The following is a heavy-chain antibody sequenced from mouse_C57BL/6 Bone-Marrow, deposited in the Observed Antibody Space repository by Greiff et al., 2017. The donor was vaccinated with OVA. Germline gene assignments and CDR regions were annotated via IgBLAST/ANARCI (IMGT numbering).Heavy chain of an antibody. CDR3: ARYPPYYTPWYVDV. J-gene: IGHJ1*03. CDR2: IYPRSGNT. CDR1: GYTFTSYG. D-gene: IGHD2-12*01. Sequence: QVQLKQSGAELARPGASVKLSCKASGYTFTSYGISWVKQRTGQGLEWIGEIYPRSGNTYYNEKFKGKATLTADKSSSTAYMELRSLTSEDSAVYFCARYPPYYTPWYVDVWGTGTTVTVSS. V-gene: IGHV1-81*01.